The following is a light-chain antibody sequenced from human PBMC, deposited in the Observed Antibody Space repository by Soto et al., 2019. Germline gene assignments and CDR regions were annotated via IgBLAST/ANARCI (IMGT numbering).Light chain of an antibody. Sequence: QSALTQPPSASGSPGQSVTISCTGTSSDIGGNNFVSWYQHHPGKAPKLMLYDVIKRPSGVPARFSGSKSGNTASLTVSGLQAEDEADYYCSSYGGINSFVVFGGGTKLTVL. V-gene: IGLV2-8*01. CDR2: DVI. CDR3: SSYGGINSFVV. CDR1: SSDIGGNNF. J-gene: IGLJ2*01.